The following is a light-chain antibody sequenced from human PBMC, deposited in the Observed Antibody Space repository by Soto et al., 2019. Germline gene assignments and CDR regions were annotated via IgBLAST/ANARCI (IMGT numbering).Light chain of an antibody. V-gene: IGKV3-15*01. CDR3: QQYIYWPYT. Sequence: EIVMTQSPATLSVSPGERATLSCRASQSVSSNLAWYQQKPGLAPRLLIYGASNRATGFAARFSGSGSGTDFTLSISSLQSEDFAVYYCQQYIYWPYTFGQGTKVDIK. CDR2: GAS. CDR1: QSVSSN. J-gene: IGKJ2*01.